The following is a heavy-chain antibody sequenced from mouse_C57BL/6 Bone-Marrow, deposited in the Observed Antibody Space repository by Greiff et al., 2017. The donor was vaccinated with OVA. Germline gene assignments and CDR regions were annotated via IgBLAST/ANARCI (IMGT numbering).Heavy chain of an antibody. Sequence: EVHLVESGGDLVKPGGSLKLSCAASGFTFSSYGMSWVRQTPDKRLEWVATISSGGSYTYYPDSVKGRFTISRDNAKTTLYLQMSSLKAEDTAMYYGASPGLWYPYFGVWGTGTTVTVSS. D-gene: IGHD2-1*01. J-gene: IGHJ1*03. CDR3: ASPGLWYPYFGV. CDR2: ISSGGSYT. V-gene: IGHV5-6*01. CDR1: GFTFSSYG.